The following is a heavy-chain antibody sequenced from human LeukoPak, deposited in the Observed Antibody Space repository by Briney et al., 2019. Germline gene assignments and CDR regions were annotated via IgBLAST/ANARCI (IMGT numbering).Heavy chain of an antibody. CDR1: GFTFSSYS. V-gene: IGHV3-21*04. CDR3: AKGGYTYGPLYYFDY. CDR2: ISSSSSYI. J-gene: IGHJ4*02. Sequence: GGSLRLSCAASGFTFSSYSMNWVRQAPGKGLEWVSSISSSSSYIYYADSVKGRFTISRDNAKNSLYLQMNSLRAEDTAVYFCAKGGYTYGPLYYFDYWGQGTLVTVSS. D-gene: IGHD5-18*01.